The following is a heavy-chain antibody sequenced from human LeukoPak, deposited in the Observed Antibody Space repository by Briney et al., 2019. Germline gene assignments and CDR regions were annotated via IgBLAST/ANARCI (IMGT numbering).Heavy chain of an antibody. V-gene: IGHV3-30*02. Sequence: GGSLRLSCAASGFAFSSYDMHWVRQAPGKGLEWVTFIRNAGSNKYYADSVKGRFTISRDNSKNTLYLQMNSLRAEDMAVYYCARDLTGYYPGGIDYWGQGTLVTVSS. CDR2: IRNAGSNK. CDR3: ARDLTGYYPGGIDY. CDR1: GFAFSSYD. J-gene: IGHJ4*02. D-gene: IGHD7-27*01.